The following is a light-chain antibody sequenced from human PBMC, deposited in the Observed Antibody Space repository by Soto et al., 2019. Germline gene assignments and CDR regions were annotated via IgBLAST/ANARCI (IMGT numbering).Light chain of an antibody. V-gene: IGKV3-20*01. Sequence: EIVLTQSPGTPSLSPGERATLSCRASKSVSSSYLAWYQQKPGQALRLLIYGASSRATGIPDRFSGSGSGTDFTITIRRMEPEDFALYYGKNYGSSPLVTCGQGTRLEIK. J-gene: IGKJ5*01. CDR1: KSVSSSY. CDR2: GAS. CDR3: KNYGSSPLVT.